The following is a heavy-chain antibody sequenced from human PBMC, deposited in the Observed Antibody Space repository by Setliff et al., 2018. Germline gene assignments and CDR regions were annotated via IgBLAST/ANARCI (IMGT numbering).Heavy chain of an antibody. CDR2: ISGSGGST. V-gene: IGHV3-23*01. D-gene: IGHD2-15*01. Sequence: LRLSCAASGFTFSSYAMSWVRQAPGKGLEWVSAISGSGGSTYYADSVKGRFTISRDNSKNTLYLQMNSLRAEDTAVYYCAKRGPYCSGGTCHYYFDYWGQGTLVTVS. CDR1: GFTFSSYA. CDR3: AKRGPYCSGGTCHYYFDY. J-gene: IGHJ4*02.